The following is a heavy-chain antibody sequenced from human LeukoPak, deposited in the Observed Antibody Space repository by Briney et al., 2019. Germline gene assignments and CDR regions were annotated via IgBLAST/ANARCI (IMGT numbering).Heavy chain of an antibody. CDR1: GGSFSGYY. D-gene: IGHD1-26*01. CDR2: INHSGST. CDR3: ARGELIFDY. J-gene: IGHJ4*02. Sequence: SETLSLTCAVYGGSFSGYYWSWIRQPPGKGLEWIGEINHSGSTNYNPSLKSRVTISVDTSKNQFSLKLSSVTAADTAVYYCARGELIFDYWGQGTLVTVSS. V-gene: IGHV4-34*01.